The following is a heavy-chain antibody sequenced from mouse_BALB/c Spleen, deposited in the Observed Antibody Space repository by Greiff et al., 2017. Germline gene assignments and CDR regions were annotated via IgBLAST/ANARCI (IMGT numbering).Heavy chain of an antibody. CDR1: GFTFSSYA. Sequence: EVQVVESGGGLVKPGGSLKLSCAASGFTFSSYAMSWVRQTPEKRLEWVASISSGGSTYYPDSVKGRFTISRDNARNILYLQMSSLRSEDTAMYYCAREGDYYGSTLDYWGQGTTLTVSS. CDR3: AREGDYYGSTLDY. J-gene: IGHJ2*01. CDR2: ISSGGST. V-gene: IGHV5-6-5*01. D-gene: IGHD1-1*01.